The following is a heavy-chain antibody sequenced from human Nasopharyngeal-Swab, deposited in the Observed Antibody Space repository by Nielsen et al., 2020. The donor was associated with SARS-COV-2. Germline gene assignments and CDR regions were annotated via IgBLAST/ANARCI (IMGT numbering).Heavy chain of an antibody. V-gene: IGHV4-4*08. Sequence: SETLSLTCTVSVGSLSSYYSSWVPQSPEKGLEGKGYFYYSGITNYNPSLKSRVTIFIDTSKNQFSLKLNSVTAADTAVYYCAREVVGGLVDSWGQGTLVTVSS. CDR3: AREVVGGLVDS. J-gene: IGHJ4*02. D-gene: IGHD1-26*01. CDR2: FYYSGIT. CDR1: VGSLSSYY.